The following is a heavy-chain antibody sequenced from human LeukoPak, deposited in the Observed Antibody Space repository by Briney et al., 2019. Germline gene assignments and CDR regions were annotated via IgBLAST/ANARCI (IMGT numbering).Heavy chain of an antibody. CDR1: GFTFHNYA. V-gene: IGHV3-23*01. CDR3: AKDDADYPIYYFDS. CDR2: ISASGGGK. Sequence: PGGSLRLSCAASGFTFHNYAMNWVRQAPGKGPEWVSGISASGGGKFYADSVKGRFTISRDKSKSTVSLQMNSLRAEDAAVYYCAKDDADYPIYYFDSWGQGILVTVSS. D-gene: IGHD3-16*01. J-gene: IGHJ4*02.